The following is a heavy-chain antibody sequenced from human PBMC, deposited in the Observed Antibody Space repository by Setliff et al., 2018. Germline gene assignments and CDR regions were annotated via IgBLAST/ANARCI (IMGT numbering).Heavy chain of an antibody. J-gene: IGHJ6*02. CDR1: GFTVSSNY. CDR2: ISGDGRTI. V-gene: IGHV3-11*04. CDR3: ARDGVFYAMDV. Sequence: GGSLRLSCAASGFTVSSNYMGWARQAPGKGLEWISKISGDGRTIYQADSVRGRFTISRDNADNSLYLQMNSLRADDTALYYCARDGVFYAMDVWGQGTTVTVSS. D-gene: IGHD2-2*01.